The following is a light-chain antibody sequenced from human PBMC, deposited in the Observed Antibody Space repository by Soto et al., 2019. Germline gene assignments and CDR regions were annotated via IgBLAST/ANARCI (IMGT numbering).Light chain of an antibody. V-gene: IGLV2-14*01. CDR3: SSYASSTSYV. J-gene: IGLJ1*01. CDR1: SSDVGGYNY. Sequence: QSALTQPASVSGSPGQSITLSCTGTSSDVGGYNYVSWYQQHPGKAPKLMIYEVSNRPSGVSNRFSGSKSGNTASLTISGLPAEDEADYYCSSYASSTSYVFGDGTKVTVL. CDR2: EVS.